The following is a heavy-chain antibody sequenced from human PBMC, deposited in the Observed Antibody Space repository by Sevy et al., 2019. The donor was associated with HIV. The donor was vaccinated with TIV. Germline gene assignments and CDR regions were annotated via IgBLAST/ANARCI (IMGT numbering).Heavy chain of an antibody. CDR3: TRALATADTPEYYFDY. Sequence: GGCLRLSCTSSGFTFGDYAMSWFRQAPGKGLEWVAFIRRNSHEPYGGTTEYAASVKGRFTISRDDSKDIAYLQMNSLKTEDTAVYYCTRALATADTPEYYFDYWGQGILVTVSS. CDR1: GFTFGDYA. V-gene: IGHV3-49*03. CDR2: IRRNSHEPYGGTT. D-gene: IGHD5-12*01. J-gene: IGHJ4*02.